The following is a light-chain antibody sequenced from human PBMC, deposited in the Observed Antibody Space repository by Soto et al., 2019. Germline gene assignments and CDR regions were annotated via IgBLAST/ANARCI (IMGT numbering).Light chain of an antibody. J-gene: IGLJ1*01. V-gene: IGLV3-21*04. Sequence: SYELTQPPSVSVAPGKTASITCGGTNIGTKNVNWYQQKPGQAPVLVIFDDTDRPSGIPERFSGSNSGNTATMSISRVEAGDEADYYCQVWDSSGVPYVFGTGTKVTVL. CDR1: NIGTKN. CDR2: DDT. CDR3: QVWDSSGVPYV.